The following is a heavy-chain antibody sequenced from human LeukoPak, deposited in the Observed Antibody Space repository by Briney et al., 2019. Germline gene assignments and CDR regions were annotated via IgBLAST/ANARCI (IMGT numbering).Heavy chain of an antibody. Sequence: GGSLRLSCAASGFTFSNAWMTWVRQAPGKGLEWVGRIKSKTDVGTTDYAAPVKGRFTISRDDSKNTLYLQMDSLKNEDTAVYYCNSVMVAAPRSDHWGQGTVDSVSS. J-gene: IGHJ4*02. D-gene: IGHD2-15*01. CDR2: IKSKTDVGTT. CDR3: NSVMVAAPRSDH. V-gene: IGHV3-15*01. CDR1: GFTFSNAW.